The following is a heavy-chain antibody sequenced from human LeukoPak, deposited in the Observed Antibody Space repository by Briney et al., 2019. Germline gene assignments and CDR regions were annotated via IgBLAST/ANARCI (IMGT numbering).Heavy chain of an antibody. CDR2: INHSGST. J-gene: IGHJ6*03. Sequence: SETLSLTCAVYGGSFSGYYWSWIRQPPGKGLEWIGEINHSGSTNYNPSLKSRVTISVDTSKNQFPLKLSSVTAADTAVYYCARVARSYYYMDVWGKGTAVTVSS. CDR1: GGSFSGYY. CDR3: ARVARSYYYMDV. V-gene: IGHV4-34*01.